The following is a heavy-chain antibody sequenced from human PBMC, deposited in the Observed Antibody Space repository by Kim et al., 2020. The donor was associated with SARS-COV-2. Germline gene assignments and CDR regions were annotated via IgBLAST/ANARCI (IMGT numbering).Heavy chain of an antibody. V-gene: IGHV4-30-2*04. D-gene: IGHD3-10*01. Sequence: PYLTSRVTISVDTSKNQFSLKLSSVTAADTAVYYCARDGSGSYYLHYFDYWGQGTLVTVSS. J-gene: IGHJ4*02. CDR3: ARDGSGSYYLHYFDY.